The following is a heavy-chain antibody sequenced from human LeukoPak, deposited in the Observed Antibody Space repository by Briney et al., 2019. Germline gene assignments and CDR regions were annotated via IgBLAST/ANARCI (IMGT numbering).Heavy chain of an antibody. CDR2: ITPHSGAT. D-gene: IGHD3-22*01. CDR1: GYRFTTYY. V-gene: IGHV1-46*01. Sequence: ASVKVSCKVSGYRFTTYYIHWVRQAPGQGLEWMGIITPHSGATTYAQSFQDRVTMTRDMSTGTVYVELSSLTSEDTAVYYCARSYDSSGYYHEGFFDYWGQGTLVTVSS. J-gene: IGHJ4*02. CDR3: ARSYDSSGYYHEGFFDY.